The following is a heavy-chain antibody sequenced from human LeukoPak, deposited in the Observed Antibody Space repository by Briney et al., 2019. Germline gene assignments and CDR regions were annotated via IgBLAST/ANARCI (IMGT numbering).Heavy chain of an antibody. J-gene: IGHJ4*02. CDR3: AREDIVATRVPDY. V-gene: IGHV1-3*04. Sequence: ASVKVSCKASGYTFTTYPIHWVRQVPGQRLEWMGWSNTGNAYTEFSQKFQGRVTITTDTSASAIYMELSSLRSEDTAVYYCAREDIVATRVPDYWGQGTLVTVSS. CDR2: SNTGNAYT. CDR1: GYTFTTYP. D-gene: IGHD5-12*01.